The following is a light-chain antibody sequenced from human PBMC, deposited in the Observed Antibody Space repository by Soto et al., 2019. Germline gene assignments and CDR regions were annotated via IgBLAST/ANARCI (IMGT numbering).Light chain of an antibody. J-gene: IGKJ1*01. CDR2: GVS. CDR1: QTVTSTY. CDR3: QHYANFLWT. Sequence: EIVLTQSPGTLSLSRGERATLCCRASQTVTSTYLAWYQQKPGQAPRLLIYGVSSRATGIPARFSGSGSGTDFTLTISRLEPEDSAVYFCQHYANFLWTFGQGTKVDIK. V-gene: IGKV3-20*01.